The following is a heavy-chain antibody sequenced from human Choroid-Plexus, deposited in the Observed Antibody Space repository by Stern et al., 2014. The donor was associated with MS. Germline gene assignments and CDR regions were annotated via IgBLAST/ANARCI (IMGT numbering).Heavy chain of an antibody. CDR1: GFTFGRCG. D-gene: IGHD2/OR15-2a*01. V-gene: IGHV3-30*18. J-gene: IGHJ5*02. Sequence: QVQLVQSGGGVVQPGGPLGLSCGASGFTFGRCGMHWVRPAPGKGVEWGAGVSYDGSNKYYADSVKGRFTISRDNSQNTLYMQMSSLRPEDTAVYYCAKDRQYLTYFFDHWGQGSLVTVSS. CDR3: AKDRQYLTYFFDH. CDR2: VSYDGSNK.